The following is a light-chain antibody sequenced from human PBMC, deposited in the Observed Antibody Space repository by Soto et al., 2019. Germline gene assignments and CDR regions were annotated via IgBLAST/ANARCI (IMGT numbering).Light chain of an antibody. CDR1: QGISSY. Sequence: DIQMTQSPSTLSASVGERVTITCRASQGISSYLAWYHQKPGKAPRLVIFASSTLQSGVPSRFSGSGFGTEFTLTITRLQPDDFATYYCQQYHSFPLTFGGGTKVEIK. J-gene: IGKJ4*01. CDR2: ASS. CDR3: QQYHSFPLT. V-gene: IGKV1-16*01.